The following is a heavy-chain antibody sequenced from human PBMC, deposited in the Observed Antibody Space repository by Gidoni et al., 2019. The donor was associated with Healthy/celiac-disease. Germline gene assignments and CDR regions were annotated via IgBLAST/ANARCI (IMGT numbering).Heavy chain of an antibody. D-gene: IGHD6-13*01. CDR1: GGPISSSNW. V-gene: IGHV4-4*02. Sequence: QVQLQESGPGLVKPSGTLSLTCAVSGGPISSSNWWSWVRQPPGKRLEWIGEIYHSGCTNYNPSLKSRVTISVDKSKNQFSLKLSSVTAADTAVYYCARSIAAARYNWFDPWGQGTLVTVSS. CDR3: ARSIAAARYNWFDP. CDR2: IYHSGCT. J-gene: IGHJ5*02.